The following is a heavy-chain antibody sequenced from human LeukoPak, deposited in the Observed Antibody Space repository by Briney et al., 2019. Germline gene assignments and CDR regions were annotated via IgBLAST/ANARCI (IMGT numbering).Heavy chain of an antibody. J-gene: IGHJ6*03. CDR1: GGSISSYY. CDR2: IYTSGST. D-gene: IGHD2-2*01. Sequence: SETLSLTCTVSGGSISSYYWSWIRQPAGKGLEWIGRIYTSGSTNYNPSLKSRVTMSVDPSKNQFSLKLSSVTAADTAVYYCARDEPQRYCSSTSCYPVDYYYMDVWGKGTTVTVSS. V-gene: IGHV4-4*07. CDR3: ARDEPQRYCSSTSCYPVDYYYMDV.